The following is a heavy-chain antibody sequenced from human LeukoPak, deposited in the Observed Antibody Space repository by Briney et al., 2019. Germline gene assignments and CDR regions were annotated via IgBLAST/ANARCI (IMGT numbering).Heavy chain of an antibody. V-gene: IGHV4-30-2*01. Sequence: SQTLSLTFTVSGGSISSGGYYWSWIRQPPGKGLEWIGYIYHSGSTYYDPSLKSRVTISVDRSKNQFSLKLSSVTAADTAVYYCARDLGGTIFGVVIIYYWGQGTLVTVSS. J-gene: IGHJ4*02. CDR1: GGSISSGGYY. CDR2: IYHSGST. D-gene: IGHD3-3*01. CDR3: ARDLGGTIFGVVIIYY.